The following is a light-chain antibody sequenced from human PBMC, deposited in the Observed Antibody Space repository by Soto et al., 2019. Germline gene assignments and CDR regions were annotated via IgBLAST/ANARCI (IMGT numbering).Light chain of an antibody. V-gene: IGKV3-11*01. J-gene: IGKJ1*01. CDR1: QSVSSY. CDR2: DAS. Sequence: DIVLTQSPATLSLSPGERATLFCRASQSVSSYLAWYQQKPGQAPRLLIYDASNRATGIPARFSGSGSRTDFTLTISSLEPEDFAVYYCQQRSNWPPAWTFGQGTK. CDR3: QQRSNWPPAWT.